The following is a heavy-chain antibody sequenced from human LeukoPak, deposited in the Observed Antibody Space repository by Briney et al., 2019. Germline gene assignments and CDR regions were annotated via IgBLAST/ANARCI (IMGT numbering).Heavy chain of an antibody. CDR1: GYRFTRYW. V-gene: IGHV5-51*01. J-gene: IGHJ4*02. CDR3: ARGTCSSTSCYRGVWFDY. D-gene: IGHD2-2*02. Sequence: GESLKISFKGSGYRFTRYWIGWVRQMPGKGPEWMGIIYSGDSDTRISPSLQGQVTISVDNSIDTANLQWSSLMASDTAIYYCARGTCSSTSCYRGVWFDYWGQGTLVTVSS. CDR2: IYSGDSDT.